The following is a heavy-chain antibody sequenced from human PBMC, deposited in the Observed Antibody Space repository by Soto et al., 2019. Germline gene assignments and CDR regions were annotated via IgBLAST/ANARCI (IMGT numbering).Heavy chain of an antibody. CDR2: INPSGGST. V-gene: IGHV1-46*01. J-gene: IGHJ4*02. D-gene: IGHD3-3*01. CDR1: GYTFTSYY. Sequence: ASVKVSCKASGYTFTSYYMHWVRQAPGQGLEWMGIINPSGGSTSYAQKFQGRVTMTRDTSTSTVYMELSSLRSEDTAVYYCARGVLRFLEWSLYYFDYWGQGTLVTAPQ. CDR3: ARGVLRFLEWSLYYFDY.